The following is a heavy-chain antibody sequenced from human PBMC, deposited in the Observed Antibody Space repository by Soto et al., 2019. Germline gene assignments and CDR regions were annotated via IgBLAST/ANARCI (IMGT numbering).Heavy chain of an antibody. CDR2: ISGSGSST. Sequence: EVQLLESGGGLVQPGGSLRLSCAASGFRFSSKAMSWVRQAPGKGLEWVSIISGSGSSTYYTDSLKGRFTISRDNAKYMVYLEMSYLRAEDTAVYYCAKENGFQFVNFGASGFDYWGQGSLVSVSS. CDR3: AKENGFQFVNFGASGFDY. CDR1: GFRFSSKA. V-gene: IGHV3-23*01. J-gene: IGHJ4*02. D-gene: IGHD6-6*01.